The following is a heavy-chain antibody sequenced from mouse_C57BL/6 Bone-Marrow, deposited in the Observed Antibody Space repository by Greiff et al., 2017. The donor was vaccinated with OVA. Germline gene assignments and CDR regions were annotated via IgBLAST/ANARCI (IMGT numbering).Heavy chain of an antibody. J-gene: IGHJ3*01. V-gene: IGHV1-81*01. CDR3: ARWGLRRAWFAY. Sequence: QVQLQQSGAELARPGASVKLSCKASGYTFTSYGISWVKQRTGQGLEWIGEIYPRSGNTYYNEKFKGKATLTADKSSSTAYMELRSLTSEDSSFYFCARWGLRRAWFAYWGQGTLVTVSA. D-gene: IGHD2-4*01. CDR1: GYTFTSYG. CDR2: IYPRSGNT.